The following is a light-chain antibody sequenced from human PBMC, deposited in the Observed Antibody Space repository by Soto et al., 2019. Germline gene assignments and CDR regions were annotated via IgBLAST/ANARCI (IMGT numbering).Light chain of an antibody. J-gene: IGKJ2*01. CDR3: QQYGSSPAT. CDR1: QSVSSNY. V-gene: IGKV3-20*01. CDR2: AAS. Sequence: EVVLAQSPATLSLSPGEGAALSCRAGQSVSSNYLAWYQQRPGQAPRLLIYAASNRAAGIPDRFSGSGSGTDFSLTISRLEPEDFAIYYCQQYGSSPATFGQGTKLEIK.